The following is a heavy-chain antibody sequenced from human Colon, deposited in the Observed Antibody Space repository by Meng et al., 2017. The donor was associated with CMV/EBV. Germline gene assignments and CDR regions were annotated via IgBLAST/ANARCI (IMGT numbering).Heavy chain of an antibody. D-gene: IGHD4/OR15-4a*01. J-gene: IGHJ6*02. V-gene: IGHV3-7*01. CDR1: GFTFSYYW. CDR2: IKQDGSER. CDR3: ARINDYGGAHYGMDV. Sequence: GESLKISCAASGFTFSYYWMSWVRQAPGKGLEWVANIKQDGSERYYVDSVKGRFTVSRDNAKNSLYLQMNSLRAEDTAFYYCARINDYGGAHYGMDVWGQGTTVTVS.